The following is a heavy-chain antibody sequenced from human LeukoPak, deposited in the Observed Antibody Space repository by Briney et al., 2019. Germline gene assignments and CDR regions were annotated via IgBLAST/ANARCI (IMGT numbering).Heavy chain of an antibody. CDR3: TTDPQFVCGGDCYPFDY. J-gene: IGHJ4*02. CDR2: IKSKTDGGTT. Sequence: GGSLRLSCAASGFTFSNAWMSWVRQAPGKGLEWVGRIKSKTDGGTTDYAAPVKGRFTISRDDSKNTLYLQMNSLKTEDTAVYYCTTDPQFVCGGDCYPFDYWGQGTLVTVSS. V-gene: IGHV3-15*01. CDR1: GFTFSNAW. D-gene: IGHD2-21*01.